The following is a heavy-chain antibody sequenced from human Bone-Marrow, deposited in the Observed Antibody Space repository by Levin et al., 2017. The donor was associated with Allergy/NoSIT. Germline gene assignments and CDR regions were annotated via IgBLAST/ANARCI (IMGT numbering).Heavy chain of an antibody. CDR3: ARMAVTGNVRYFFDY. D-gene: IGHD6-19*01. CDR2: IIPIFATT. CDR1: GGTFSSYD. Sequence: KSGESLKISCKTSGGTFSSYDINWVRQAPGQGLEWMGGIIPIFATTSYAQKFKGRLTITADESTSTAYMELSSLRSDDTAVYYCARMAVTGNVRYFFDYWGQGTLVTVSS. V-gene: IGHV1-69*01. J-gene: IGHJ4*02.